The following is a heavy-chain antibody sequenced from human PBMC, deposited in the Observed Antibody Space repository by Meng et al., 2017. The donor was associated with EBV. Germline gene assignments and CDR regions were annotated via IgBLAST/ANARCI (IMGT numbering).Heavy chain of an antibody. CDR3: ARDWGYTGNYYYFDY. J-gene: IGHJ4*02. CDR1: GSTFRSYS. V-gene: IGHV1-46*01. D-gene: IGHD1-26*01. CDR2: ITPTGENT. Sequence: QAEVVQSGRERKKAGPSVKVSCKASGSTFRSYSIHWVREAPGQGLERRAMITPTGENTAYAQKFQGRVTMTRAMSTSSVYMELSSLRPDDTALYYCARDWGYTGNYYYFDYWGQGTLVTVSS.